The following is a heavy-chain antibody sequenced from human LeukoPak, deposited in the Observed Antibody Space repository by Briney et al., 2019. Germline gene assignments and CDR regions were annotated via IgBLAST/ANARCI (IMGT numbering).Heavy chain of an antibody. Sequence: GGSLRLSCAASGFTFSSYSMNWVRQAPGKGLEWVSYISSSSSTIYYADSVKGRFTISRDNAKNSLYLQMNSLRAEDTAVYYCARDFKARGGFYDILTGQYYLDYWGQGTLVTVSS. V-gene: IGHV3-48*01. D-gene: IGHD3-9*01. CDR1: GFTFSSYS. CDR3: ARDFKARGGFYDILTGQYYLDY. CDR2: ISSSSSTI. J-gene: IGHJ4*02.